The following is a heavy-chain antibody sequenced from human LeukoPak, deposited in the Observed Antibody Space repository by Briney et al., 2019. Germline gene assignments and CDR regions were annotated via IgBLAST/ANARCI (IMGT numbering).Heavy chain of an antibody. Sequence: ASVKVSCTASGYTFTSYGISSVGQAPGQGLEWMGWISAYNGNTNYAQKLQGRVTMTTDTSTSTAYMELRSLRSDDTAVYYCARAVAGTLWGDYWGQGTLVTVSS. CDR2: ISAYNGNT. V-gene: IGHV1-18*01. CDR1: GYTFTSYG. CDR3: ARAVAGTLWGDY. J-gene: IGHJ4*02. D-gene: IGHD6-19*01.